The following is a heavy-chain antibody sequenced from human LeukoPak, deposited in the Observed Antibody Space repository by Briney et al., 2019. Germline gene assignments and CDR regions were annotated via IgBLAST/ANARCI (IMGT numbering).Heavy chain of an antibody. V-gene: IGHV1-2*02. CDR2: INPNSGGT. Sequence: ASVKVSCKASGYTFTCYYMRWVRPSPGQGLERLGWINPNSGGTNYAQKFQGRVTMTRDTSISTAYMELSRLRSDDTAVYYCVSTAAGPAYYFDYWGQGTLVTVSS. J-gene: IGHJ4*02. CDR3: VSTAAGPAYYFDY. D-gene: IGHD6-13*01. CDR1: GYTFTCYY.